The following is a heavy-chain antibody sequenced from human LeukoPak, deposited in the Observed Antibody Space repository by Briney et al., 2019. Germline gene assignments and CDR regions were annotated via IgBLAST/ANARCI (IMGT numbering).Heavy chain of an antibody. CDR1: GFTFISTA. Sequence: GGSLRLSFAASGFTFISTAMRSVRQVPGKGLEWVSGTRAGGGSTSYADSVGGRFTITRDNSKKTMDVQINSLRDEDTAVYYCAKDQRWETPHYLDSWGQGTRVTVSS. J-gene: IGHJ4*02. V-gene: IGHV3-23*01. CDR2: TRAGGGST. CDR3: AKDQRWETPHYLDS. D-gene: IGHD1-26*01.